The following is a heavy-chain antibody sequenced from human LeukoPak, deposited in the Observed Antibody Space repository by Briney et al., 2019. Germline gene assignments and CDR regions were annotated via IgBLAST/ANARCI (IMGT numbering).Heavy chain of an antibody. CDR2: IYYTGGT. Sequence: SETLSLTCTVSGGSIGSNYWTWIRQPPGKGLEYIGYIYYTGGTNYNPSLKSRVTISVDTSKNQFSLKLSSVTAADTAVYYCARQGGGFWYFDLWGRGTLVTVSS. CDR3: ARQGGGFWYFDL. CDR1: GGSIGSNY. V-gene: IGHV4-59*08. J-gene: IGHJ2*01. D-gene: IGHD6-25*01.